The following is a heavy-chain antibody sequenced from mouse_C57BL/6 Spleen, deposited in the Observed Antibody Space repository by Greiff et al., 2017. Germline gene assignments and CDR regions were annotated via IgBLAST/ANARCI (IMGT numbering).Heavy chain of an antibody. J-gene: IGHJ4*01. Sequence: EVQLQESGPGLVKPSQSLSLTCSVTGYSITSGYYWNWIRQFPGNKLEWMGYISYDGSNNYNPSLKNRISITRDTSKNQFFLKLNSVTTEDTATYYCARGGGRYAMDYWGQGTSVTVSS. CDR3: ARGGGRYAMDY. CDR1: GYSITSGYY. D-gene: IGHD1-1*02. CDR2: ISYDGSN. V-gene: IGHV3-6*01.